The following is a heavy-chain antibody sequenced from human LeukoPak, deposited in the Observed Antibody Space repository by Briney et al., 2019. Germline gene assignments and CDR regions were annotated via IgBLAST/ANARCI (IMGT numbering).Heavy chain of an antibody. V-gene: IGHV4-59*01. CDR3: ARGYYDARGDSNAFDI. D-gene: IGHD3-22*01. CDR1: GVSISSSD. CDR2: SCRSGGI. J-gene: IGHJ3*02. Sequence: PAETLFLTCTGSGVSISSSDWSWIRQAPGRGLDWIGYSCRSGGINYKPSLESRVSISVDTSTTQFSLQLTSVTAADTAMYYCARGYYDARGDSNAFDIWGQRTMVTVSS.